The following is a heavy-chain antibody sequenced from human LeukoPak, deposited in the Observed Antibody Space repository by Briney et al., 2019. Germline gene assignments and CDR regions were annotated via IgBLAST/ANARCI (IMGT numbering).Heavy chain of an antibody. CDR1: GFTFSGYW. CDR3: TRAGYSSGFDS. D-gene: IGHD6-19*01. V-gene: IGHV3-74*03. J-gene: IGHJ5*01. Sequence: HPGGSLRLSCAASGFTFSGYWMHWVRQAPGKGLVWVSRINSDGYSITYADSVKGRFTISRDNAKNTLYLQMNSLIAGDTAVYFCTRAGYSSGFDSWGQGTLVTVSS. CDR2: INSDGYSI.